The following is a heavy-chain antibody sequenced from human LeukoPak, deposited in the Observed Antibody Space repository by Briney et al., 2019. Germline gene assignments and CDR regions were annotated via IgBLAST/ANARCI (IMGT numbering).Heavy chain of an antibody. CDR3: AKVVVVPAATFGY. CDR2: ISGSGGST. Sequence: PGGSLRLSCAASGFTFSSYAMSWVRQAPGKGLEWVSAISGSGGSTYYADSVKGRFTISRDNSKNTLYPQTNSLRAEDTAVYYCAKVVVVPAATFGYWGQGTLVTGSS. CDR1: GFTFSSYA. V-gene: IGHV3-23*01. J-gene: IGHJ4*02. D-gene: IGHD2-2*01.